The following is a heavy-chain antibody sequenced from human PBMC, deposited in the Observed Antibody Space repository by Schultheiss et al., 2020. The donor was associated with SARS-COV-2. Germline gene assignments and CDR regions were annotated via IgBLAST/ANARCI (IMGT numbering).Heavy chain of an antibody. D-gene: IGHD4-17*01. CDR2: IIPIFGTV. CDR1: GGSFSSYA. J-gene: IGHJ6*02. CDR3: ARGPVTTDIDYYYYGMDV. Sequence: SVKVSCKASGGSFSSYAISWMRQAPGQGLEWMEGIIPIFGTVNHAQKFQGRVTMTTDTSTSTAYMELRSLTSDDTAVYYCARGPVTTDIDYYYYGMDVWGQGTTVTVSS. V-gene: IGHV1-69*05.